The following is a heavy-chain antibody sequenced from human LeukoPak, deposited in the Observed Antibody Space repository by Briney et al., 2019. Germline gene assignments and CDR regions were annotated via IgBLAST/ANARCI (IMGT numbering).Heavy chain of an antibody. J-gene: IGHJ6*02. V-gene: IGHV3-72*01. CDR1: GVSFGEFF. Sequence: GGSLRLSCAASGVSFGEFFMDWVRQAPGKGLEWLGRVRHKFRSYSTEYAASVKGRFTISRDDSQNSVFLQMSSLRTEDTAVYYCARGGSGRGKEYYYGADVWGQGTTVTVSS. CDR3: ARGGSGRGKEYYYGADV. CDR2: VRHKFRSYST.